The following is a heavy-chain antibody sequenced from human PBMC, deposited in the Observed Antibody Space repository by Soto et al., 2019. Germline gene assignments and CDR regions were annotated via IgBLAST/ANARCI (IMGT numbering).Heavy chain of an antibody. CDR2: IRSKAYGGTT. J-gene: IGHJ3*02. V-gene: IGHV3-49*03. CDR1: GFTFGDYA. Sequence: GALRLSCTASGFTFGDYAMSWFRQAPGKGLEWVGFIRSKAYGGTTEYAASVKGRFTISRDDSKSIAYLQMNSLKTEDAAVYYCTMTDSLWSPDDVFDIWGQGTTVTVSS. D-gene: IGHD2-21*02. CDR3: TMTDSLWSPDDVFDI.